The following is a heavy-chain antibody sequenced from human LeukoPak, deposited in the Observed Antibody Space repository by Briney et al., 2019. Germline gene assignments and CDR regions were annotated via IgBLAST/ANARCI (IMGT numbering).Heavy chain of an antibody. CDR3: ARGRGALRN. Sequence: SETLSLTCAVYGGSFSGYYWSWIRQPPGKGLEWIGEINHSGSTSYNPSLKSRVTISVDASKNQFSLKLSSVTAADTAVYYCARGRGALRNWGQGTLVTVSS. D-gene: IGHD3-16*01. V-gene: IGHV4-34*01. J-gene: IGHJ4*02. CDR2: INHSGST. CDR1: GGSFSGYY.